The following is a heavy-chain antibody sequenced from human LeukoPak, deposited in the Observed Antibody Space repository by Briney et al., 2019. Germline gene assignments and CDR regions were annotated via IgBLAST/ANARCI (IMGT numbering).Heavy chain of an antibody. Sequence: TGGSLRLSCAASGFTFRNYWMHWVRQAPGKGLVWVSRINRDGSSTKYADSVKGRFTISRDNAKNTLYVQMNSLRAEDTAVYYCARAVEEDSSRLYFHHWGQGTLVTVSS. V-gene: IGHV3-74*01. CDR1: GFTFRNYW. D-gene: IGHD3-22*01. CDR2: INRDGSST. CDR3: ARAVEEDSSRLYFHH. J-gene: IGHJ1*01.